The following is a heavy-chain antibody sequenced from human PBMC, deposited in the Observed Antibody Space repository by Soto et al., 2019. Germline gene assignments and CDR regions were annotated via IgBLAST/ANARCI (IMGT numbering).Heavy chain of an antibody. D-gene: IGHD6-6*01. CDR3: AKDGSSSAPGWFDP. CDR2: ISGSGFKK. V-gene: IGHV3-23*01. J-gene: IGHJ5*02. CDR1: GFIFQNFG. Sequence: VSLRHSFAASGFIFQNFGMSWVRQAPGKGLEWISSISGSGFKKYYADSVKGRFTISRDNSKSTVYLQMDSLRAEDTAVYYCAKDGSSSAPGWFDPWGQGTLVTVS.